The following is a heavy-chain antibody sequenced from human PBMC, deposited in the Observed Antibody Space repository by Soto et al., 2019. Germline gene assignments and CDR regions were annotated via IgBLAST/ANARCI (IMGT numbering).Heavy chain of an antibody. CDR3: ARQIYDSDTGPNFQYYFDS. J-gene: IGHJ4*02. CDR2: IHPGDSDT. CDR1: GYSFTSYW. D-gene: IGHD3-22*01. V-gene: IGHV5-51*01. Sequence: PGESLKISCKGSGYSFTSYWIGWVRQMSGKGLEWMGIIHPGDSDTRYSPSFQGQVTMSVDRSINTAYLQWSSLKASDTAMYYCARQIYDSDTGPNFQYYFDSWGQGTPVTVSS.